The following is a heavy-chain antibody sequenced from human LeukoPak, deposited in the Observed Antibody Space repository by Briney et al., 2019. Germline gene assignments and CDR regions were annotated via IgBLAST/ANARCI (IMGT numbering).Heavy chain of an antibody. V-gene: IGHV1-18*01. Sequence: ASVKVSCKASGYTFSSYGIAWVRQAPGQGLEWMGWISGYNGNTNYAQKLQGRVTMTTDTSTSTAYMELGSLRSDDTAVYYCARGRYSGYDYYGFDYWGQGTLVTVSS. CDR3: ARGRYSGYDYYGFDY. D-gene: IGHD5-12*01. CDR1: GYTFSSYG. J-gene: IGHJ4*02. CDR2: ISGYNGNT.